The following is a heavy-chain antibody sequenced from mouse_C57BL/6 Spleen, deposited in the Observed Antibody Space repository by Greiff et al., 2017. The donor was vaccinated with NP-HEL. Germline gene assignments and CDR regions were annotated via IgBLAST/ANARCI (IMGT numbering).Heavy chain of an antibody. Sequence: QVQLQQPGAELVKPGASVKLSCKASGYTFTSYWMHWVKQRPGRGLEWIGRIDPNSGGTKYNEKFKSKATLTVDKPSSTAYMQLSSLTSEDSAVYYFARYPYDYDGGDWYFDVWGTGTTVTVSS. CDR1: GYTFTSYW. V-gene: IGHV1-72*01. J-gene: IGHJ1*03. CDR3: ARYPYDYDGGDWYFDV. CDR2: IDPNSGGT. D-gene: IGHD2-4*01.